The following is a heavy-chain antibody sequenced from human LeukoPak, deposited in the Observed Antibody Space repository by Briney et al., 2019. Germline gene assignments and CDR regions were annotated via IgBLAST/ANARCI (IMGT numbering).Heavy chain of an antibody. CDR1: GGSISSYY. Sequence: SETLSLTCTVSGGSISSYYWSWIRQPPGKGLEWIGYIYYSGSVHYNPSLKSRVTISVDTSQNQFSLTLSSVTAADTAVYYCARAHSIASYYYGVDVWGQGTTVTVSS. CDR2: IYYSGSV. V-gene: IGHV4-59*12. J-gene: IGHJ6*02. D-gene: IGHD6-13*01. CDR3: ARAHSIASYYYGVDV.